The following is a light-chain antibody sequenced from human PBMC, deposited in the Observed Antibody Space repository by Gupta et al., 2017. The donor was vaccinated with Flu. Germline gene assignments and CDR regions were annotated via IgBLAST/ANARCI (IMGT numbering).Light chain of an antibody. J-gene: IGLJ3*02. CDR1: SGSIASNY. CDR2: EDN. CDR3: QSDESSNPKV. Sequence: NFMLTQPHSVSESPGKTVTISCTRSSGSIASNYVQWYQQRPGSAPTTLFYEDNKSLCGGPARFSGSIDRSSNAASLTISGLKTEDAADYYCQSDESSNPKVFGGGTKLTVL. V-gene: IGLV6-57*03.